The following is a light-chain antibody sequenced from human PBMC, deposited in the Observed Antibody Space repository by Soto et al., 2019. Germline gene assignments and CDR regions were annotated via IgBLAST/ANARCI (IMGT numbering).Light chain of an antibody. Sequence: EIVMTQSPATLSLSPGERATLSCRASQSVSSNVAWYQQIPGQTPRLLIYGASTRATGIPVRFSGSGSGTEFTLTISSLQSEDFATYFCQQSKSFPLTFGGGTKVEIK. CDR3: QQSKSFPLT. J-gene: IGKJ4*01. CDR1: QSVSSN. V-gene: IGKV3-15*01. CDR2: GAS.